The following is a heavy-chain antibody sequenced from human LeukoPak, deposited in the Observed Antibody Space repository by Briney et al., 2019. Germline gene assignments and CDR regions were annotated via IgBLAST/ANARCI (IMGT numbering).Heavy chain of an antibody. CDR1: GYTFTGYY. CDR2: INPNSGGT. D-gene: IGHD5-24*01. Sequence: GASVKASCKASGYTFTGYYMHWVRQAPGQGLEWMGWINPNSGGTNYAQKFQGWVTMTRDTSISTAYMELSRLRSDDTAVYYCARYRRDGYSFDYWGQGTLVTVSS. V-gene: IGHV1-2*04. J-gene: IGHJ4*02. CDR3: ARYRRDGYSFDY.